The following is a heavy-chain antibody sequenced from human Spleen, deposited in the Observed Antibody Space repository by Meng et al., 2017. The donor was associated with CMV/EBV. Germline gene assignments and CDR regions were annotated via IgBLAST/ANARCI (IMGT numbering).Heavy chain of an antibody. CDR2: IYYSGST. Sequence: GSLRLSCTVSGGSVSSGTYYWNWIRQPPGKGLEWIGYIYYSGSTNYNPSLKSRVTISVDTSKNQFTLKLSSVTAADTAVYSCARDKDSHWFDPWGQGTLVTGSS. D-gene: IGHD3-22*01. J-gene: IGHJ5*02. CDR3: ARDKDSHWFDP. CDR1: GGSVSSGTYY. V-gene: IGHV4-61*01.